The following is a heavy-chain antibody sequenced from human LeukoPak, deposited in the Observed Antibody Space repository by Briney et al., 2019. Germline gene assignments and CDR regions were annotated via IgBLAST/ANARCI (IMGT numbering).Heavy chain of an antibody. Sequence: PSETLSLTCTVSGGSISSSSYYWGWIRQPPGKGLKWIGSIYYSGSTYYNPSLKSRVTISVDTSKNQFSLKLSSVTAADTAVYYCARLPLWGQGTLVTVSS. CDR2: IYYSGST. CDR3: ARLPL. V-gene: IGHV4-39*07. J-gene: IGHJ4*02. CDR1: GGSISSSSYY.